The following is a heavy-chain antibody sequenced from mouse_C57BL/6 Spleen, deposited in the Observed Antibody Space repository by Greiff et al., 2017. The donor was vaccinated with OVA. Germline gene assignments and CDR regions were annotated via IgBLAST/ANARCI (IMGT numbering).Heavy chain of an antibody. CDR1: GFTFSSYG. Sequence: EVNVVESGGDLVKPGGSLKLSCAASGFTFSSYGMSWVRQTPDKRLEWVATISSGGSYTYYPDSVKGRFTISRDNAKNTLYLQMSSLKSEDTAMYYCARQGYDGYFDVWGTGTTVTVSS. CDR3: ARQGYDGYFDV. V-gene: IGHV5-6*01. D-gene: IGHD2-2*01. CDR2: ISSGGSYT. J-gene: IGHJ1*03.